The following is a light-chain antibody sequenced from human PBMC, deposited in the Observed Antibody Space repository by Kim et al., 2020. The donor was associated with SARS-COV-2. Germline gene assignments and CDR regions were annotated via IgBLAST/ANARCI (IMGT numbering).Light chain of an antibody. Sequence: HSFTISCTGTSSDVVGYKYVSWYQQHPGKAPKLMIYDVSNRPSGVSNRFSGSKSGNTASLTISGLQAEDEADYYCSSYTSSSTNYVFGTGTKVTVL. CDR2: DVS. J-gene: IGLJ1*01. CDR3: SSYTSSSTNYV. V-gene: IGLV2-14*03. CDR1: SSDVVGYKY.